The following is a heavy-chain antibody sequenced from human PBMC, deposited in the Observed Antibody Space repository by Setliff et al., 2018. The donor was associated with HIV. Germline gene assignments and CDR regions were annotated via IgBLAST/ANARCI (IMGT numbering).Heavy chain of an antibody. V-gene: IGHV1-8*01. J-gene: IGHJ4*02. CDR1: GYTFTSYD. D-gene: IGHD6-19*01. CDR3: ATELFIVVAGHTPTFDY. Sequence: GASVKVSCKASGYTFTSYDINWVRQGTGQGLQWMGWMNPDSGNTGYAQKFQGRVTMTRNTSTSTAYMELSSLRSEDTAVYYCATELFIVVAGHTPTFDYWGQGTLVTVSS. CDR2: MNPDSGNT.